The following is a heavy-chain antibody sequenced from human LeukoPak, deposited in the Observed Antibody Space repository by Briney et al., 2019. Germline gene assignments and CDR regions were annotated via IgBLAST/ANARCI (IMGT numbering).Heavy chain of an antibody. CDR1: GYIFTSYG. CDR3: ARLTSINLFAY. J-gene: IGHJ4*02. Sequence: GESLKLSRKGSGYIFTSYGSGWVRQMPRKDLDWMGIIYPGDSDTRYSPSFQGHVTISADNSIITAYLQRRSLKSSYPAIYYSARLTSINLFAYWGQGTLVTVSS. CDR2: IYPGDSDT. V-gene: IGHV5-51*01.